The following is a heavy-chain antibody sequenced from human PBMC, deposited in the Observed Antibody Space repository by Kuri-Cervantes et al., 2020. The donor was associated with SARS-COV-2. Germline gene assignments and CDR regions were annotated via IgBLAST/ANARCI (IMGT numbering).Heavy chain of an antibody. D-gene: IGHD1-1*01. CDR3: VRDGDHWNFDY. V-gene: IGHV3-30*07. CDR1: GFTFSSNA. CDR2: ISYDGGNK. Sequence: GESLKISCATSGFTFSSNALHWVRQAPGKGLEWVAGISYDGGNKDYADSVKGRFTLSRDNAKNMLFLQMNSLRAEDTAVYYCVRDGDHWNFDYWGQGTLVTVSS. J-gene: IGHJ4*02.